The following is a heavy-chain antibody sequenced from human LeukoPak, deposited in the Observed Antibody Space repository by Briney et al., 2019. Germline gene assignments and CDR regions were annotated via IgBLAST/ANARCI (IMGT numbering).Heavy chain of an antibody. D-gene: IGHD4-17*01. CDR1: GGTFSRDA. CDR3: ARGDYGDPPPQFDS. CDR2: VIPIFGTA. J-gene: IGHJ4*02. Sequence: GSSVKVSCKASGGTFSRDAISWVRQAPGQGLEWMGGVIPIFGTANNAQKFQGRVSITTDESTTTDYMQLSSLTSEDTAVYFFARGDYGDPPPQFDSWGQGTLVTVSS. V-gene: IGHV1-69*05.